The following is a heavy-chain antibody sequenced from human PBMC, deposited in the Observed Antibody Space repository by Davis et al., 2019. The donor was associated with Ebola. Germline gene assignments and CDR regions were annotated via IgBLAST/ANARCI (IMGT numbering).Heavy chain of an antibody. D-gene: IGHD3-16*01. CDR3: ARGSGIMITFGGVYFDY. J-gene: IGHJ4*02. Sequence: GESLNISCLASGFTFSRFWMHWVRQAPGKGLVWVSRINSDGTSTSYADSVKGRFIISRDNAKNTLYLQMSSLRAEDTAVYYCARGSGIMITFGGVYFDYWGQGTLVTVSS. V-gene: IGHV3-74*01. CDR2: INSDGTST. CDR1: GFTFSRFW.